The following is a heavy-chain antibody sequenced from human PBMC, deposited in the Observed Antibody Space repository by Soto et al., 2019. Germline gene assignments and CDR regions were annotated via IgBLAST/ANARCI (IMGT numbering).Heavy chain of an antibody. CDR1: RDTFTSYY. J-gene: IGHJ5*02. Sequence: ASVKVSCTAPRDTFTSYYINWVRQAPGQGLEWMGVINPHGGSTAYAQKFKGRVTLTRDTSASTVYMEVSSLTSEDTAMYYCARSSGGNGGRSIEGNNWFAPRGQGTLVTVAS. V-gene: IGHV1-46*01. D-gene: IGHD1-26*01. CDR2: INPHGGST. CDR3: ARSSGGNGGRSIEGNNWFAP.